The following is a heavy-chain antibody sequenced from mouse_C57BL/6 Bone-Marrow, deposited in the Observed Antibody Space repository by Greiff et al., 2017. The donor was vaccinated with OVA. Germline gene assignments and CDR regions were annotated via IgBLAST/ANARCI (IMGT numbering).Heavy chain of an antibody. V-gene: IGHV3-6*01. CDR1: GYSITSGYY. Sequence: EVKLQESGPGLVKPSQSLSLTCSVTGYSITSGYYWNWIRQFPGNKLEWMGYISYAGSNNYNPSLKNRISIPRDTSKNQFFLKLNSVTTEDTATYYCATYYDYDGFGAMDYWGQGTSVTVSS. D-gene: IGHD2-4*01. CDR2: ISYAGSN. J-gene: IGHJ4*01. CDR3: ATYYDYDGFGAMDY.